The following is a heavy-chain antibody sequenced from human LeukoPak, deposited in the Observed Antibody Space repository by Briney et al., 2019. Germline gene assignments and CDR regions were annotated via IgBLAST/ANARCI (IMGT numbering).Heavy chain of an antibody. CDR2: INSDGSST. CDR1: GFTFSSYW. D-gene: IGHD1-14*01. CDR3: AREVTTGTLYGVYNWFDP. J-gene: IGHJ5*02. V-gene: IGHV3-74*01. Sequence: PGGSLRLSCAASGFTFSSYWMHWVRQAPGKGLVWVPRINSDGSSTSYADSVKGRFTISRDNAKNTLYLQMNSLRAEDTAVYYCAREVTTGTLYGVYNWFDPWGQGTLVTVSS.